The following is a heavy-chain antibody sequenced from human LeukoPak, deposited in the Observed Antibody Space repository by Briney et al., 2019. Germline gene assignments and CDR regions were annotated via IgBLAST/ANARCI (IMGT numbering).Heavy chain of an antibody. CDR3: ARSGPTPSVLFDY. CDR2: INHSGST. D-gene: IGHD2-15*01. Sequence: PSETLSLTCAVYGGSFSGYYWSWIRQPPGKGLEWIGEINHSGSTNCNPSLKSRVTISVDTSKNQFSLKLSSVTAADTAVYYCARSGPTPSVLFDYWGQGTLVTVSS. J-gene: IGHJ4*02. V-gene: IGHV4-34*01. CDR1: GGSFSGYY.